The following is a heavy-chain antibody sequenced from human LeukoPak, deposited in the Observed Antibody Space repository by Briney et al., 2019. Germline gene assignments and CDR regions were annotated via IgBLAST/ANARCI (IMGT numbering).Heavy chain of an antibody. J-gene: IGHJ4*02. CDR3: ARSYNWNFDFDY. CDR1: GYTFTGYY. Sequence: ASVKVSCKASGYTFTGYYMHWVRQAPGQGLEWMGRINPNSGGTNYAQKFQGRVTMTRDTFISTAYMELSRLRSDDTAVYYCARSYNWNFDFDYWGQGTLVTVSS. CDR2: INPNSGGT. D-gene: IGHD1-7*01. V-gene: IGHV1-2*06.